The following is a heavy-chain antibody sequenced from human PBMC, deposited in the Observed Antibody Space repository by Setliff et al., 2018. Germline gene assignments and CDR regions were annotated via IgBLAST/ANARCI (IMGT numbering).Heavy chain of an antibody. CDR2: IYPGDSDT. D-gene: IGHD6-6*01. Sequence: PGASLTISCKGSGYNFTIYWIGWVRQMFGKGLELMGIIYPGDSDTRYSPSFQGQVTISADKSIPTAYLQWSSLNASDTAIYYCVKAARPLDAFDIWGQGSMVTVSS. J-gene: IGHJ3*02. CDR3: VKAARPLDAFDI. CDR1: GYNFTIYW. V-gene: IGHV5-51*01.